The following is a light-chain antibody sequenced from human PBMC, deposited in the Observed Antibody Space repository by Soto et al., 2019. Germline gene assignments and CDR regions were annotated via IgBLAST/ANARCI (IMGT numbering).Light chain of an antibody. CDR2: DAS. CDR1: QSISSW. J-gene: IGKJ1*01. V-gene: IGKV1-5*01. CDR3: QQYNSYST. Sequence: DLQMTQSPSTLSASVGDRVTITCRASQSISSWLAWYQQKPGKAPKLLIYDASSLESGVPSRFSGSGSGTEFTLTISSLQPDDFATYDCQQYNSYSTFGQGTKVEIK.